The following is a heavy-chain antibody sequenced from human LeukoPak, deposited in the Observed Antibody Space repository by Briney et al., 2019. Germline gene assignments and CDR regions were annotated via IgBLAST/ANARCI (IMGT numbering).Heavy chain of an antibody. J-gene: IGHJ5*02. Sequence: ASVKVSCKASGYTFTGYYMHWVRQAPGQGLEWMGWINPNSGGTNYAQKFQGRVTMTRDTSISTAYMDLSRLTSDDTAVYYCAREVVSIPNLKSWGQGTLVTVSS. CDR1: GYTFTGYY. CDR3: AREVVSIPNLKS. D-gene: IGHD2-15*01. V-gene: IGHV1-2*02. CDR2: INPNSGGT.